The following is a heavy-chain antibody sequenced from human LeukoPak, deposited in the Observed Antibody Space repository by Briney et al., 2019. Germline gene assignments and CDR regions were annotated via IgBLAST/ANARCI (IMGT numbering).Heavy chain of an antibody. CDR2: ISAYNGNT. CDR3: ARENDYVWGSSYNWFDP. D-gene: IGHD3-16*01. CDR1: GYTFTSYG. V-gene: IGHV1-18*01. Sequence: GASVKVSCKASGYTFTSYGISWVQQAPGRGLAWMGWISAYNGNTNYAQKLQGRITMTTDTSTSTAYTELRSLRSDDTAVYYCARENDYVWGSSYNWFDPWGQGTLVTVSS. J-gene: IGHJ5*02.